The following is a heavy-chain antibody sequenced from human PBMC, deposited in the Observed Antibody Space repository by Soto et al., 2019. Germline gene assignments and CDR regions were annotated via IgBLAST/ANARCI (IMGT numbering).Heavy chain of an antibody. V-gene: IGHV6-1*01. CDR2: TYYRSKWYN. D-gene: IGHD6-13*01. J-gene: IGHJ6*02. CDR3: ARESVAAAGSGVYYYGMDV. Sequence: SQTLSLTCVISGDSVSSNSAAWNWIRQSPSRGLEWLGRTYYRSKWYNDYAVSVKSRITINPDTSKNQFSLQLNSVTPEDTAVYYCARESVAAAGSGVYYYGMDVWGQGTTVTVSS. CDR1: GDSVSSNSAA.